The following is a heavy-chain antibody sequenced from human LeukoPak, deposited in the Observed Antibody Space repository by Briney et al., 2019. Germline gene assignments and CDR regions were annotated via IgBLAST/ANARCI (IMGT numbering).Heavy chain of an antibody. CDR3: ARRRYSGSSQHFDY. J-gene: IGHJ4*02. CDR1: GFTFSSYA. Sequence: GGSLRLSCAASGFTFSSYAMHWVRQAPGKGLEWVAVISYDGSTKYYADSVKGRFTISRDNSKNTLYLQMNSLRAEDTAVYYCARRRYSGSSQHFDYWGQGTLVTVSS. D-gene: IGHD1-26*01. CDR2: ISYDGSTK. V-gene: IGHV3-30*04.